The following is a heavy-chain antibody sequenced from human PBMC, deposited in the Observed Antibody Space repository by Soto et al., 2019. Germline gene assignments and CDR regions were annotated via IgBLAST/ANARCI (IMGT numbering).Heavy chain of an antibody. J-gene: IGHJ4*01. Sequence: ASVKVSCKASGYTFSNYNINWVRQASGQGLEWMGWMNPDSGNTGYAEKFQGRVTMTRNSSISTAYMELSGLRSEDTAVYYCSRDIGGYDFEYWGHGTTGNVAS. V-gene: IGHV1-8*01. D-gene: IGHD5-12*01. CDR1: GYTFSNYN. CDR2: MNPDSGNT. CDR3: SRDIGGYDFEY.